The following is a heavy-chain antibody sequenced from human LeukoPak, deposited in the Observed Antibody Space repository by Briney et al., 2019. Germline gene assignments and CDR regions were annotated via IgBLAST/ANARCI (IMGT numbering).Heavy chain of an antibody. CDR2: ISYDGSNK. D-gene: IGHD1-26*01. Sequence: PGGSLRLSCAASGFTFSSYAMHWVRQAPGKGLEWVAVISYDGSNKYYADSVKGRFTISRDNSKNTLYLQMNSLRAEDTAVYYCARDGTRRGYYGMDVWGQGTTVTVSS. J-gene: IGHJ6*02. CDR3: ARDGTRRGYYGMDV. V-gene: IGHV3-30-3*01. CDR1: GFTFSSYA.